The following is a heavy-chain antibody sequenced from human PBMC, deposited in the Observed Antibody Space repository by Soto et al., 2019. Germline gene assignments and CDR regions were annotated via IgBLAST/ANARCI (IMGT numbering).Heavy chain of an antibody. D-gene: IGHD1-26*01. CDR2: ISSSSSTI. J-gene: IGHJ3*02. V-gene: IGHV3-48*02. Sequence: GGSLRLSCAASGFTFSSYSMNWVRQAPGKGLEWVSYISSSSSTIYYADSVKGRFTISRDNAKNSLYLQMNSLRDEDTAVYYCARDGLEGGSPNRGAFDIWGQGTMVTVSS. CDR3: ARDGLEGGSPNRGAFDI. CDR1: GFTFSSYS.